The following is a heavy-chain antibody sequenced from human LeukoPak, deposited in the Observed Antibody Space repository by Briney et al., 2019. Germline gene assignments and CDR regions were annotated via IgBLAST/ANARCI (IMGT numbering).Heavy chain of an antibody. D-gene: IGHD2-15*01. J-gene: IGHJ3*02. CDR1: GDSINSLDL. V-gene: IGHV4-4*02. Sequence: PSGTLSLTCTVSGDSINSLDLWSWVRQPPGKGLEWTGEMYLSGTTHSNPSVKSRVTISIDKSKNQFFLNLSSVTAADTAVYYCARIVEASDAFDIWGQGTMVTVSS. CDR2: MYLSGTT. CDR3: ARIVEASDAFDI.